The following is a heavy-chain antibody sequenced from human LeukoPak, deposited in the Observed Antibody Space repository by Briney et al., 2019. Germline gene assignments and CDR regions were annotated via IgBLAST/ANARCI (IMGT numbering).Heavy chain of an antibody. CDR1: GVTFSNYN. CDR3: ARADVM. CDR2: ISSTSTYI. J-gene: IGHJ4*02. Sequence: GGSLRLSCAASGVTFSNYNMNWVRQAPGKGLEWVSSISSTSTYISYADSVKGRLTISRDNAKNSLFLQMNSLRAEDTAVYYCARADVMGGQGTLVTVSS. V-gene: IGHV3-21*01. D-gene: IGHD3-16*01.